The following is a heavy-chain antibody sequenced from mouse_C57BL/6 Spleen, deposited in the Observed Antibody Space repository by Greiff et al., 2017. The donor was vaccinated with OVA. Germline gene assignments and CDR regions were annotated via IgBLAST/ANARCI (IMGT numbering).Heavy chain of an antibody. CDR1: GYTFTDYY. V-gene: IGHV1-26*01. CDR2: INPNNGGT. CDR3: ARLLDY. D-gene: IGHD1-1*01. Sequence: EVQLQQSGPELVKPGASVKISCKASGYTFTDYYMNWVKQSHGKSLEWIGDINPNNGGTSYNQKFKGKATLPVDKSSCTAYMELRSLTSEDSSVNYCARLLDYWGQGTTLTVSS. J-gene: IGHJ2*01.